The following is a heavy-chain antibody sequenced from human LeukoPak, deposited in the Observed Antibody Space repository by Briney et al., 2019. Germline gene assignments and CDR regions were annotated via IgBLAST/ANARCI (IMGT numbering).Heavy chain of an antibody. Sequence: SETLSLTCTVSGGSISSYYWSWIRQPPGKGLEWIGYIYYSGSTNYNPSLKSRVTISVDTSKNQFSLKLSSVTAADTAVYYCARDRAYYDSSGYRPGWNYYYGMDVWGQGTTVTVSS. CDR2: IYYSGST. CDR1: GGSISSYY. J-gene: IGHJ6*02. V-gene: IGHV4-59*01. D-gene: IGHD3-22*01. CDR3: ARDRAYYDSSGYRPGWNYYYGMDV.